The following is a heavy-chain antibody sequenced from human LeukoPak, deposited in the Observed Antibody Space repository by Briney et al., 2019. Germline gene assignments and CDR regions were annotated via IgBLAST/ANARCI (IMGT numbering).Heavy chain of an antibody. CDR2: IYSGGIT. J-gene: IGHJ4*02. V-gene: IGHV3-66*01. CDR3: ATGIAAAPDY. D-gene: IGHD6-13*01. Sequence: PGGSLRLSCVASEFTVSSNYMSWVRQAPGKGLEWVSIIYSGGITYYANSVKGRFTISRDNSKSTLYLQMNSLRAEDTAVYYCATGIAAAPDYWGQGILVTVSS. CDR1: EFTVSSNY.